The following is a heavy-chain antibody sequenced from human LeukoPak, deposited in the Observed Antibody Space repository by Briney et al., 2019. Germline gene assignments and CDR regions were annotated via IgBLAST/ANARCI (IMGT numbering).Heavy chain of an antibody. V-gene: IGHV3-53*01. CDR2: IYSGGST. CDR1: GFTVSSNY. CDR3: AKSSGSYCDS. Sequence: GGSLRLSCAASGFTVSSNYMSWVRQAPGKGLEWVSIIYSGGSTYYADSVKGRFTISRDNSKNTVYLQMNSLRAEDTAVYYCAKSSGSYCDSWGQGTLVTVSS. D-gene: IGHD1-26*01. J-gene: IGHJ4*02.